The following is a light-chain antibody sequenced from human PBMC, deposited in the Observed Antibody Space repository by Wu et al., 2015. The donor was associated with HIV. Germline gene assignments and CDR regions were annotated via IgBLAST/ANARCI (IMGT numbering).Light chain of an antibody. Sequence: DIQMTQSPSTLSAYVGDRVTITCRVSQSISNWLAWYQQKPGKAPEVLIYRASSLESGVPSRFSGSGSGTEFTLTISSLQPDDFATYYCQQYNSYPWTFGQGTKVEIK. CDR3: QQYNSYPWT. CDR1: QSISNW. CDR2: RAS. J-gene: IGKJ1*01. V-gene: IGKV1-5*03.